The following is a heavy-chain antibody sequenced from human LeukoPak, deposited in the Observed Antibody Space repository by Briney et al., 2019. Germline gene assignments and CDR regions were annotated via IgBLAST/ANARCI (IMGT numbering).Heavy chain of an antibody. V-gene: IGHV1-2*02. Sequence: ASVKVSCKASGYTFTGYYMHWVRQAPGQGLEWMGCINPNSGGTNYAQKFQGRATMTRDTSISTAYMELSRLRSDDTAVYYCARSTYYYGSGSPYYFDYWGQGTLVTVSS. CDR1: GYTFTGYY. CDR2: INPNSGGT. D-gene: IGHD3-10*01. J-gene: IGHJ4*02. CDR3: ARSTYYYGSGSPYYFDY.